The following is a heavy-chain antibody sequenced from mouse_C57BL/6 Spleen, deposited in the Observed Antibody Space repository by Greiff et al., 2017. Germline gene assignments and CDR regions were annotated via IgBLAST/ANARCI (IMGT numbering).Heavy chain of an antibody. Sequence: VQLVESGPELVKPGASVKISCKASGYAFSSSWMNWVKQRPGKGLEWIGRIYPGDGDTNYNGKFKGKATLTADKSSSTAYMQLSSLTSEDSAVYFCARGRLRPYYYAMDYWGQGTSVTVSS. CDR3: ARGRLRPYYYAMDY. CDR1: GYAFSSSW. CDR2: IYPGDGDT. J-gene: IGHJ4*01. D-gene: IGHD2-2*01. V-gene: IGHV1-82*01.